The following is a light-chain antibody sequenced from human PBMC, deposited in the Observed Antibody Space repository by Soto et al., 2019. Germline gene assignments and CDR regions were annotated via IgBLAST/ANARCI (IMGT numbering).Light chain of an antibody. J-gene: IGLJ1*01. V-gene: IGLV2-14*01. CDR2: DIN. CDR3: VSYTARSSYV. Sequence: QSALTQPASVSGSPGQSITVSCTGTSSDIGGYIFVSWYQQHPGKAPKLMIYDINNRPSGFSKRSSGSKSGNTASLTISGLQAEDEADYYCVSYTARSSYVFGTGTKVTVL. CDR1: SSDIGGYIF.